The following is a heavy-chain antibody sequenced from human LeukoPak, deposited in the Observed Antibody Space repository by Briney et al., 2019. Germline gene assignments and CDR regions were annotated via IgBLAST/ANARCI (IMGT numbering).Heavy chain of an antibody. Sequence: GGSLRLSCTTSGFVSKNYAMSWVRLAPGKGLEWGSIISATWVNTYYADSVKGRFTISRDDSKNTLYVQMNSLRAEDTAVYYCARQPAGYSYGAGAFDIWGQGTMVTVSS. CDR1: GFVSKNYA. V-gene: IGHV3-23*01. D-gene: IGHD5-18*01. CDR3: ARQPAGYSYGAGAFDI. J-gene: IGHJ3*02. CDR2: ISATWVNT.